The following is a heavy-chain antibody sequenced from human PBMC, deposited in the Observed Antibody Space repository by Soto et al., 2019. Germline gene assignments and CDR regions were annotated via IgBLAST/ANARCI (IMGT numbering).Heavy chain of an antibody. D-gene: IGHD3-22*01. CDR1: GGSISSSSYY. CDR2: IYYSGST. CDR3: ARHCKNCDSSGYYSLYYYGMDV. Sequence: SETLSLTCTVSGGSISSSSYYWGWIRQPPGKGLEWIGSIYYSGSTYYNPSLKSRVTISVDTSKNQFSLKLSSVTAADTAVYYCARHCKNCDSSGYYSLYYYGMDVWGQGTTVTVSS. V-gene: IGHV4-39*01. J-gene: IGHJ6*02.